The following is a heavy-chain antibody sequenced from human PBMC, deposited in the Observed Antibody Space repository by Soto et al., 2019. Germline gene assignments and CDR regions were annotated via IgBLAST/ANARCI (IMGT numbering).Heavy chain of an antibody. CDR3: ARHGSEVKRFLETYYYMDV. V-gene: IGHV4-59*08. J-gene: IGHJ6*03. D-gene: IGHD3-3*01. CDR2: IYYSGST. Sequence: SETLSLTCTVSGGSISSYYWSWIRQPPGKGLEWIGYIYYSGSTNYNPSLKSRVTISVDTSKNQFSLKLSSVTAADTAVYYCARHGSEVKRFLETYYYMDVWGKGTTVTVSS. CDR1: GGSISSYY.